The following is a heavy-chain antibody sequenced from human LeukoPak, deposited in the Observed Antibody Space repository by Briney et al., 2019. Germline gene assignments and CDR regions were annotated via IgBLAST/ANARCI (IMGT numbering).Heavy chain of an antibody. V-gene: IGHV3-33*01. CDR2: IWYDGSNK. CDR1: GFTFSSYG. D-gene: IGHD2-15*01. CDR3: ARDGAGGYFNYFNDAFDI. J-gene: IGHJ3*02. Sequence: GGSLRLSCAASGFTFSSYGMHWVRQAPGKGLEWVAVIWYDGSNKYYADSVKGRFTISRDNSKNTLYLQMNSLRAEDTAVYYCARDGAGGYFNYFNDAFDIWGQGTMVTVSS.